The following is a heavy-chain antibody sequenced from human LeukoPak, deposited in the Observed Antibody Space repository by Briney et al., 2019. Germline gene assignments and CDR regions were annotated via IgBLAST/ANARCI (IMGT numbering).Heavy chain of an antibody. D-gene: IGHD2-15*01. J-gene: IGHJ3*02. CDR3: ARHLCSGGSCDYAFDI. V-gene: IGHV4-39*07. CDR1: GGSISSNSYY. CDR2: IYYSGST. Sequence: SETLSLTCTVSGGSISSNSYYWGWIRQPPGKGLEWIGSIYYSGSTYYNPSLKSRVTISVDTSKNQFSLKLSSVTAADTAVYYCARHLCSGGSCDYAFDIWGQGTMVTVSS.